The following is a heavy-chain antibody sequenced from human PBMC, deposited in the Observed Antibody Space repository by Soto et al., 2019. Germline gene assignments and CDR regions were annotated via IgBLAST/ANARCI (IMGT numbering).Heavy chain of an antibody. Sequence: ASVKVSCKASGYTFTGYYMHWVRQAPGQGLEWMGWINPNSGGTNYAQKFQGRVTMTRDTSISTAYMELSRLRSDDTAVYYCARDFSCVRGRTDGDYYAGMDVWGQGTMVTVSS. J-gene: IGHJ6*02. CDR3: ARDFSCVRGRTDGDYYAGMDV. D-gene: IGHD3-10*02. CDR1: GYTFTGYY. V-gene: IGHV1-2*02. CDR2: INPNSGGT.